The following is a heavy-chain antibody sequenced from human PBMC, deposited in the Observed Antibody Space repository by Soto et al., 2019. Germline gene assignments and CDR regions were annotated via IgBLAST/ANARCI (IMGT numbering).Heavy chain of an antibody. CDR2: ISGSGGGT. CDR1: GFTFSVYA. Sequence: GGALRLSCAASGFTFSVYAMSWVRHAPGEGVEWVSGISGSGGGTYYADSVKGRITFSIDTSKNTLSLQMNTLRAEDTAVYYCAKFGMATTKYSPPYYIDYWGQGATVTVSS. V-gene: IGHV3-23*01. CDR3: AKFGMATTKYSPPYYIDY. D-gene: IGHD3-16*01. J-gene: IGHJ4*02.